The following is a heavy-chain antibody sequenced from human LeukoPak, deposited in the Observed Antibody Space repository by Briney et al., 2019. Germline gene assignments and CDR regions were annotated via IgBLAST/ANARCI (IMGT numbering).Heavy chain of an antibody. D-gene: IGHD3-16*02. CDR1: DGSITSYY. Sequence: SETLSLTCTVSDGSITSYYWSWIRQPPGKGLEWIGYIYYRESTSYHPSLKSRVTISVDTAKNQFALKQSAVSAADRAVYYCVGSPYVWGSYRYDYWGQGTLVTVSS. V-gene: IGHV4-59*01. CDR2: IYYREST. J-gene: IGHJ4*02. CDR3: VGSPYVWGSYRYDY.